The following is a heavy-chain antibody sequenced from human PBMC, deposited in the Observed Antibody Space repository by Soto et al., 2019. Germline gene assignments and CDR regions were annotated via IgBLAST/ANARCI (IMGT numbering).Heavy chain of an antibody. Sequence: PGGSLRLSCAASGFTFSSYAMSWVRQAPGKGLEWVSAISGSGGSTYYADSVKGRFTISRDNSKNTLYLQMNSLRAEDTAVYYCARGLGEAAGYYCDGMDVCGRRTTVTVSS. D-gene: IGHD6-13*01. CDR2: ISGSGGST. CDR1: GFTFSSYA. CDR3: ARGLGEAAGYYCDGMDV. V-gene: IGHV3-23*01. J-gene: IGHJ6*02.